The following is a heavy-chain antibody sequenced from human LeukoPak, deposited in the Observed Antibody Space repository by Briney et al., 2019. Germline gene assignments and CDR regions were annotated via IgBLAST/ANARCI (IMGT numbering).Heavy chain of an antibody. J-gene: IGHJ4*02. CDR3: ARVLTLSFGALDY. V-gene: IGHV3-23*01. Sequence: PGGSLRLSCAASGFMFTDHARSWVSQAPGKGLEWVTSISGSGTTTYYAESVRGRFTISRGNSKNTVYLQMNSLRADDTALYYCARVLTLSFGALDYWGQGSMVSV. CDR2: ISGSGTTT. D-gene: IGHD3-10*01. CDR1: GFMFTDHA.